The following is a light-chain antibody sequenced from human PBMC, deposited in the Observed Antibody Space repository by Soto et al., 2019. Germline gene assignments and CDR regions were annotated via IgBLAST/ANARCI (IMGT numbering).Light chain of an antibody. CDR1: QTISSW. V-gene: IGKV1-5*03. Sequence: DIQMPQSPSTLSGSVGDRVTITCRASQTISSWLAWYQQKPGKAPKLLIYKSSTLKSGVPSRFSGSGSGTAFTLTISSLQPDDFATYYCQHYNSYSEAFGQGTKVELK. CDR3: QHYNSYSEA. CDR2: KSS. J-gene: IGKJ1*01.